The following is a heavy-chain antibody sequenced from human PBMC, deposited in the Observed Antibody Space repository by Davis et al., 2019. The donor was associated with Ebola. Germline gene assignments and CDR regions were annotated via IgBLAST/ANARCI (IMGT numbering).Heavy chain of an antibody. CDR3: ARDDKVMHFDY. CDR1: GFTFIDYY. J-gene: IGHJ4*02. D-gene: IGHD3-16*01. V-gene: IGHV1-2*02. CDR2: ISLNSGST. Sequence: ASVKVSCKASGFTFIDYYLHWVRQAPGQGPEWMGWISLNSGSTKHSHKFQGRVTMTRDTSINTAHMELSGLRSDDTALYYCARDDKVMHFDYWGQGTLVTVSS.